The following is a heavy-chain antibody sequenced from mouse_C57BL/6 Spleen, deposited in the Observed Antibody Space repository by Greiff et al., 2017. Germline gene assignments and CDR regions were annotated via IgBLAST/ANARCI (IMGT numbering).Heavy chain of an antibody. CDR1: GYTFTDSY. J-gene: IGHJ4*01. V-gene: IGHV1-26*01. D-gene: IGHD4-1*01. Sequence: EVQLQQSGPELVKPGASVKISCKASGYTFTDSYMNWVKQSHGKSLEWIGDINPNNGGTSYNQKFKGKATLTVDKSSSTAYMELRSLTSEDSAVYYCARRELGRNYAMDYWGQGTSVTVSS. CDR3: ARRELGRNYAMDY. CDR2: INPNNGGT.